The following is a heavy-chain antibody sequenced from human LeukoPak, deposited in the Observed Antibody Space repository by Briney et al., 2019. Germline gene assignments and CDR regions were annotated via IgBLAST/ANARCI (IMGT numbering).Heavy chain of an antibody. D-gene: IGHD6-19*01. CDR1: GFTFSSYA. J-gene: IGHJ4*02. Sequence: GGSLRLSCAASGFTFSSYAMHWVRQAPGKGLEWVAVISYDGSNKYYADSVKGRFTISRDNSKNTLYLQMNSLRAEDTAVYYCARDLAQWLGTAPLFDYWGQGTLVTVSS. CDR3: ARDLAQWLGTAPLFDY. CDR2: ISYDGSNK. V-gene: IGHV3-30-3*01.